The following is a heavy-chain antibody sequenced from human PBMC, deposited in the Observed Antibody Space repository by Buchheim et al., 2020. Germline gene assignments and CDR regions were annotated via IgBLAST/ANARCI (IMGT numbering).Heavy chain of an antibody. J-gene: IGHJ6*03. V-gene: IGHV7-4-1*02. CDR1: GYTFTSYA. CDR2: INTNTGNP. D-gene: IGHD3-10*01. CDR3: ASAYGSGTASLNYYYDYMEV. Sequence: QVQLVQSGSELKKPGASVKVSCKASGYTFTSYAMNWVRQAPGKGLEWMGWINTNTGNPKYAQGFTGRFVFSLDTPVRTSYLQISSLKAEDTAVYYCASAYGSGTASLNYYYDYMEVWGRGTT.